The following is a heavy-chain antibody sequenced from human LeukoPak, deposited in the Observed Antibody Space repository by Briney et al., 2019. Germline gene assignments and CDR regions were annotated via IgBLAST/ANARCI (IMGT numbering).Heavy chain of an antibody. CDR2: ISWDGGST. Sequence: GGSLRLSCAASGFTFDDYTIHWVRQAPGKGLEWVSLISWDGGSTYYADSVKGRSTISRDNSKNSLYLQMNSLRTEDTALYYCAKDTVTGWRGYFDYWGQGTLVTVSS. CDR1: GFTFDDYT. CDR3: AKDTVTGWRGYFDY. J-gene: IGHJ4*02. D-gene: IGHD2-21*02. V-gene: IGHV3-43*01.